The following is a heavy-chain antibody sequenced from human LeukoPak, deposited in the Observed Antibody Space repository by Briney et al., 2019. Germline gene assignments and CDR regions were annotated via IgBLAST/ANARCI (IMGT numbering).Heavy chain of an antibody. CDR1: GGSISSYY. CDR2: IYHSGST. J-gene: IGHJ3*02. D-gene: IGHD3-22*01. CDR3: AGSITMIVVVIQDAFDI. V-gene: IGHV4-59*04. Sequence: SETLSLTCTVSGGSISSYYWSWIRQPPGKGLEWIGSIYHSGSTYYNPSLKSRVTISVDTSKNQFSLKLSSVTAADTAVYYCAGSITMIVVVIQDAFDIWGQGTMVTVSS.